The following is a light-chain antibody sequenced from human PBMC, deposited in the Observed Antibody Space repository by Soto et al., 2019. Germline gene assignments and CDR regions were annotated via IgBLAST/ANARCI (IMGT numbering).Light chain of an antibody. CDR1: QSVSRN. CDR2: GAS. J-gene: IGKJ5*01. Sequence: EIVMTQSPATLSVSPGERVTLSCRASQSVSRNLAWYQQKPGQPPRLVIYGASTGPTDIPARFSGSGSGTEFTLTINGLQSEDFAVYYCQQYNNWPPITFGQGTRLEIK. V-gene: IGKV3-15*01. CDR3: QQYNNWPPIT.